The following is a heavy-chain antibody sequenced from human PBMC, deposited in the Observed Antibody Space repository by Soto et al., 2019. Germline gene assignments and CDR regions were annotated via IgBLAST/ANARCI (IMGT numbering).Heavy chain of an antibody. CDR3: ASTEYYDILTGYLFDY. Sequence: SETLSLTCTVSGGSISIGGYYWTWIRQHPGKGLEWIGNIFYSGSTNYNTSLRSRVTILVDTSKNQFSMKLRSVTAADTAVYYCASTEYYDILTGYLFDYWGQGTLVTVSS. CDR2: IFYSGST. CDR1: GGSISIGGYY. V-gene: IGHV4-31*03. J-gene: IGHJ4*02. D-gene: IGHD3-9*01.